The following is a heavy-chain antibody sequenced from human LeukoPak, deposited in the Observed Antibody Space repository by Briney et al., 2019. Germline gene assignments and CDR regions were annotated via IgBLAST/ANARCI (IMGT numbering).Heavy chain of an antibody. J-gene: IGHJ4*02. CDR1: GYSFTNYW. D-gene: IGHD2-2*01. CDR3: ARQYSSTTTCYVREFDY. V-gene: IGHV5-51*01. CDR2: IYPGDSDT. Sequence: GESLKISCKGSGYSFTNYWVGWVRQMPGKGLEWMGIIYPGDSDTRYSPSFQGQVTISADRSISAAYLQWSSLQASDTAMYYCARQYSSTTTCYVREFDYWGQGTLVTVSS.